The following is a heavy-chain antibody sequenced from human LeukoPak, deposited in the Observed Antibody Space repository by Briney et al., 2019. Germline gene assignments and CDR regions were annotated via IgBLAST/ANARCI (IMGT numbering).Heavy chain of an antibody. CDR3: ARGYWFYFDY. Sequence: SETLSLTCTVSGDSINTYYWSWIRQPAGKGLEWIGRIYISGSTNYNPSLKSRVTISADTSKNQFSLKLSSVTAADTAVYYCARGYWFYFDYWGQGTLVTVSS. J-gene: IGHJ4*02. D-gene: IGHD2-8*02. CDR2: IYISGST. CDR1: GDSINTYY. V-gene: IGHV4-4*07.